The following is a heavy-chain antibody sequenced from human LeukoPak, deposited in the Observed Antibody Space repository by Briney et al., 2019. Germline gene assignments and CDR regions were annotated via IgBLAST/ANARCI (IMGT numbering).Heavy chain of an antibody. Sequence: GGSLRLSCAASGFTFSSYSMNWVRQAPGKGLEWVSSISSSSSYIYYADSVKGRFTISRDNSKNTLYLQMNSLRAEDTAVYYCAKVGEDQLLWFGEYASYWGQGTLVTVSS. V-gene: IGHV3-21*01. CDR1: GFTFSSYS. J-gene: IGHJ4*02. CDR3: AKVGEDQLLWFGEYASY. CDR2: ISSSSSYI. D-gene: IGHD3-10*01.